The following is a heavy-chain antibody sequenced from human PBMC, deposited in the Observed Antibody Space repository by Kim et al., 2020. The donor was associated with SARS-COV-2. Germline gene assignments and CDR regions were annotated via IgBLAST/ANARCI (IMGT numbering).Heavy chain of an antibody. V-gene: IGHV1-2*02. D-gene: IGHD3-10*01. Sequence: TQYGQNFQGRVTMTGDTSISTAYMELNRLTSDDTAVYYCARGSLLWFGEYWGQGTPVTVSS. J-gene: IGHJ4*02. CDR3: ARGSLLWFGEY. CDR2: T.